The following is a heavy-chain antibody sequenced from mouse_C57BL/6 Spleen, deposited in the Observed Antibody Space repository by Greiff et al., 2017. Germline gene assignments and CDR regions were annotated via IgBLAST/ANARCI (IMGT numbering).Heavy chain of an antibody. V-gene: IGHV3-8*01. CDR3: ARCHCYGSSYWYFDV. Sequence: DVKLQESGPGLAKPSQTLSLTCSVTGYSITSDYWNWIRQFPGNKLEYMGYISYSGSTYYNPSLKSRISITRYTSNSQYYLQLKSVTTEDTATYDCARCHCYGSSYWYFDVWGTGTTVTVSS. D-gene: IGHD1-1*01. CDR2: ISYSGST. J-gene: IGHJ1*03. CDR1: GYSITSDY.